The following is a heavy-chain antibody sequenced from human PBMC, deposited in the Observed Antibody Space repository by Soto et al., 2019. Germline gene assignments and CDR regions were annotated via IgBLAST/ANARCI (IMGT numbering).Heavy chain of an antibody. D-gene: IGHD6-13*01. V-gene: IGHV1-2*02. CDR1: GKTPSGYY. Sequence: QMRLEQSGAEVKKPGASVTVSCRTSGKTPSGYYIHWVRQAPSQGLEWMGWINPNSGGTKYAEKFQDRVTLTRDTSLSTVYMNLPSLKADDTAVYYCVTRGSSWWESLDFWGQGTRVTVSS. J-gene: IGHJ4*02. CDR3: VTRGSSWWESLDF. CDR2: INPNSGGT.